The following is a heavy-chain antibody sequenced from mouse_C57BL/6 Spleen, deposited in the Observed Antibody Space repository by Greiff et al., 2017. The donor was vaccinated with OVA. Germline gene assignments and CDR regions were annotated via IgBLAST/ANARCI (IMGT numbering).Heavy chain of an antibody. D-gene: IGHD1-1*01. Sequence: QVQLQQSGAELVKPGASVKISCKASGYAFSSYWMNWVKQRPGKGLEWIGQIYPGDGDTNYNGKFKGKATLTADKSSSTAYMQLSSLTSEDSAVYFCASHGSSHYYAMDYWGQGTSVTVSS. J-gene: IGHJ4*01. CDR1: GYAFSSYW. CDR2: IYPGDGDT. CDR3: ASHGSSHYYAMDY. V-gene: IGHV1-80*01.